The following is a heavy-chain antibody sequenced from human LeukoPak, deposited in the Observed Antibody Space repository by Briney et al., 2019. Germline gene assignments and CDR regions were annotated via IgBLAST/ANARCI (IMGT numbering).Heavy chain of an antibody. CDR2: IYGTGST. J-gene: IGHJ4*02. D-gene: IGHD3-16*01. Sequence: SETLSLTCAVSGYSLGKNYYWGWIRQPPGKGLEWIGRIYGTGSTSYNPSLMNRVTMSVDTSKNHFSLKLTSVTAADTAVYYCARYDSRGSASTRFDYWGQGILVTISS. V-gene: IGHV4-38-2*01. CDR1: GYSLGKNYY. CDR3: ARYDSRGSASTRFDY.